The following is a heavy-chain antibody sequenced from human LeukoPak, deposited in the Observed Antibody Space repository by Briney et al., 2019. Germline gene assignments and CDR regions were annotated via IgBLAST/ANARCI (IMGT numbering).Heavy chain of an antibody. CDR3: ARDRYCTGGTCPRAYFDY. Sequence: GGSLRLSCAGAGFIFSDYALHWVRQAPGKGLEWVAVISDDGSNKYYADSVKGRFTVSRDNSKNTLYLRMNSLRVEGTAVYYCARDRYCTGGTCPRAYFDYWGQGTLVTVSS. V-gene: IGHV3-30*04. D-gene: IGHD2-8*02. J-gene: IGHJ4*02. CDR1: GFIFSDYA. CDR2: ISDDGSNK.